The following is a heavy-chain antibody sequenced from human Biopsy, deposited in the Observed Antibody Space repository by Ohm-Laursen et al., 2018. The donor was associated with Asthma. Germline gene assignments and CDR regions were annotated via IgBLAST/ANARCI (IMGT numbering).Heavy chain of an antibody. CDR3: ARAVSSSSYWYFDL. Sequence: SETLSLTWIVSGGAMSTSGSYWGWIRQSPGKGLEWIGSIYYSGRTYYSPSLESRVTISADTSKNHFSLKVTSVTAADTAVYYCARAVSSSSYWYFDLWGRGDLVTVSS. CDR2: IYYSGRT. V-gene: IGHV4-39*02. D-gene: IGHD6-6*01. J-gene: IGHJ2*01. CDR1: GGAMSTSGSY.